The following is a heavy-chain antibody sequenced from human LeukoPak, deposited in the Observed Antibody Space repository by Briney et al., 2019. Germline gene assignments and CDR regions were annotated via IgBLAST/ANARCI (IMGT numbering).Heavy chain of an antibody. CDR1: GGSTSSYY. D-gene: IGHD5-18*01. V-gene: IGHV4-59*01. Sequence: SETLSLTCSVSGGSTSSYYWNWIRQPPGKALEWIGYIYHSGSTNYNPSLKSRVTISVDTSKKQLSLRLSSVTAADTAVYYCAREQPPLGYFDYWGQGTLVTVSS. J-gene: IGHJ4*02. CDR3: AREQPPLGYFDY. CDR2: IYHSGST.